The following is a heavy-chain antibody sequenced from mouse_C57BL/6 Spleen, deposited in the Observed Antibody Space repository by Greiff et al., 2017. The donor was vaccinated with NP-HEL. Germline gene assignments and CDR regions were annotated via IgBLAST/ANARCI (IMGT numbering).Heavy chain of an antibody. J-gene: IGHJ3*01. D-gene: IGHD2-4*01. CDR1: GFTFSDYG. CDR3: ARAYYDYGY. Sequence: EVKLEESGGGLVKPGGSLKLSCAASGFTFSDYGMHWVRQAPEKGLEWVAYISSGSSTIYYADTVKGRFTISRDNAKNTLFLQMTSLRSEDTAMYYCARAYYDYGYWGQGTLVTVSA. V-gene: IGHV5-17*01. CDR2: ISSGSSTI.